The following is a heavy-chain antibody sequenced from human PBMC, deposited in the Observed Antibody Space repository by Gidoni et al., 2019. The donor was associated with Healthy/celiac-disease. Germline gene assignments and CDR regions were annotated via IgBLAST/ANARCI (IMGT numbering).Heavy chain of an antibody. Sequence: QVQLQESGPGLVKPSETLSLTCTVSRGSISSYYLSWIRQPPGKGLEWIGYIYYSGSSNYNSSLKSRVTITVDTSKNEFSLKLSSVTAADTAVYCCEREMATGDEAFDIWSQGTMVTVSS. J-gene: IGHJ3*02. V-gene: IGHV4-59*01. CDR3: EREMATGDEAFDI. D-gene: IGHD5-12*01. CDR2: IYYSGSS. CDR1: RGSISSYY.